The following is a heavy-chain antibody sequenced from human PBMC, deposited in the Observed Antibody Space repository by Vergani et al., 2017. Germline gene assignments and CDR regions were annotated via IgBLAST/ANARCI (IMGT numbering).Heavy chain of an antibody. CDR3: ARHVIVVGGSWYFDL. D-gene: IGHD2-15*01. CDR2: IYYTGTT. V-gene: IGHV4-39*01. CDR1: GDSISSRNYY. J-gene: IGHJ2*01. Sequence: QLHLQESGPGLVRPSQTLSLTCPVSGDSISSRNYYWGWIRQPPGKALEWIGTIYYTGTTYYNPSVQRRLTISVDTSKNQVSLKLNSVTAADTALYFCARHVIVVGGSWYFDLWGRGTLVTVSS.